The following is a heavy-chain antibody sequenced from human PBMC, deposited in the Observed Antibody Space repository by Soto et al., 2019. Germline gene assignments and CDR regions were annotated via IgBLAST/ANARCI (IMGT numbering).Heavy chain of an antibody. J-gene: IGHJ4*02. CDR1: GSCLSGGTYS. CDR2: IFPSGTT. CDR3: ASSRELDY. Sequence: PXETLPVTGGVSGSCLSGGTYSWNLIRQPPGKGLEWIGYIFPSGTTYYNPSLKSRVTISIDVSKNQFSQSLRSLTAADTDVYYCASSRELDYRRQGTLATV. V-gene: IGHV4-30-2*01.